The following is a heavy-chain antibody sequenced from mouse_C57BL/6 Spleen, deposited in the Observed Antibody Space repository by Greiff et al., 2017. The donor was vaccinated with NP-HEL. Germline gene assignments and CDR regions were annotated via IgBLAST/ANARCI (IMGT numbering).Heavy chain of an antibody. D-gene: IGHD3-2*02. Sequence: QVQLKQSGAELVRPGASVTLSCKASGYTFTDYEMHWVKQTPVHGLEWIGAIDPETGGTAYNQKFKGKAILTADKSSSTAYMELRSLTSEDSAVYYCTRGGSSGPYYFDYWGQGTTLTVSS. J-gene: IGHJ2*01. CDR3: TRGGSSGPYYFDY. CDR2: IDPETGGT. CDR1: GYTFTDYE. V-gene: IGHV1-15*01.